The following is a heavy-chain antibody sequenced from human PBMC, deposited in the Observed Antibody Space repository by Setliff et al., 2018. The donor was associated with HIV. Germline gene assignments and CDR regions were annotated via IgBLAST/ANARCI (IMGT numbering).Heavy chain of an antibody. CDR1: GGSISSSSYY. V-gene: IGHV4-39*01. Sequence: SETLSLTCTVSGGSISSSSYYWGWIRQPPGKGLEWIGSIYYSGSTYYNPSLKSRVTISVDTSKNQFSLKLSSVTAADTAVYYCARHIVVVVAATRFDYWGQGTLVTVSA. CDR3: ARHIVVVVAATRFDY. D-gene: IGHD2-15*01. CDR2: IYYSGST. J-gene: IGHJ4*02.